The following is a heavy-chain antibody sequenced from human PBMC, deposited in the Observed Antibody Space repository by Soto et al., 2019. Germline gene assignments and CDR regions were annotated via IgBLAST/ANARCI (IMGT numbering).Heavy chain of an antibody. CDR1: GYTFTSYS. V-gene: IGHV1-3*04. J-gene: IGHJ4*02. CDR2: INTDNGDA. Sequence: EASVKVSCKASGYTFTSYSIHWVRQAPGQGLEWIGWINTDNGDAKYSQKFQGRVTVTRDTSATTAYMEVSSLRSEDTAVYYCVKVLARGVGVPRFYFDSWGQGALVTVSS. CDR3: VKVLARGVGVPRFYFDS. D-gene: IGHD2-2*01.